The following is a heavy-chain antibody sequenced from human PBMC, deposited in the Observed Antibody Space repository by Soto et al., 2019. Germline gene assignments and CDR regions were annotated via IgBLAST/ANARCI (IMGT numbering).Heavy chain of an antibody. D-gene: IGHD3-10*02. J-gene: IGHJ6*03. Sequence: HGESLKISCKGSGYSFTSYWIGWVRQMPGKGLEWMGIIYPGDSDTRYSPSFQGQVTISADKSISTAYLQWSSLKASDTAMYYCARHDYRLLGSGSPNSNMDVWGKGTTVTVSS. V-gene: IGHV5-51*01. CDR1: GYSFTSYW. CDR3: ARHDYRLLGSGSPNSNMDV. CDR2: IYPGDSDT.